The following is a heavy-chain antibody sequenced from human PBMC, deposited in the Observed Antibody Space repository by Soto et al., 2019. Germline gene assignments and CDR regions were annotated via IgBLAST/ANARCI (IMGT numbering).Heavy chain of an antibody. CDR2: ISSSSSYT. J-gene: IGHJ4*02. V-gene: IGHV3-21*05. Sequence: GGSLRLSCAASGFTFSSYSMSWIRQAPGKGLEWVSYISSSSSYTNYADSVKGRFTISRDNAKNSLYLQMNSLRAEDTAVYYCARMNWGANHYWGQGTLVTVSS. CDR3: ARMNWGANHY. D-gene: IGHD1-26*01. CDR1: GFTFSSYS.